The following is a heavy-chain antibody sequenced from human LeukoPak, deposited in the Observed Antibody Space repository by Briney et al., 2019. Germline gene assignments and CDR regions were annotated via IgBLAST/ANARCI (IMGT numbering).Heavy chain of an antibody. Sequence: GGSLRLSCAASGFTFSSYSMNWVRQAPGKGLEWVSSISSSSSYIYYADSVKGRFTISRDNAKNSLYLQMNSLRAEDTAVYYCARDPPRWGIYSSSHDAFDIWGQGTMVTVSS. CDR2: ISSSSSYI. J-gene: IGHJ3*02. CDR1: GFTFSSYS. D-gene: IGHD6-6*01. V-gene: IGHV3-21*01. CDR3: ARDPPRWGIYSSSHDAFDI.